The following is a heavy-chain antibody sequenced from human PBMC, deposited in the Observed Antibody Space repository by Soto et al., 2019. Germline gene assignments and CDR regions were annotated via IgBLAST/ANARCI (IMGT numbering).Heavy chain of an antibody. J-gene: IGHJ3*02. CDR1: GFSFSSYG. D-gene: IGHD3-10*01. CDR3: ARDGSGDRHAFDI. CDR2: IWYDGSNK. Sequence: QVQLVESGGGVVQSGRSLRLSCAASGFSFSSYGMHWVRQAPGKGLEWVAVIWYDGSNKYYADSVKGRFTISRDNSKNTIYLLMNSLSAEDTVVYYCARDGSGDRHAFDIWGQGTMVTVSS. V-gene: IGHV3-33*01.